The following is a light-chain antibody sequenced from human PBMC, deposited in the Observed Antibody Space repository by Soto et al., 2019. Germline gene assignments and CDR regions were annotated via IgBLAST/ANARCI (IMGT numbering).Light chain of an antibody. CDR3: SSYTSSSTDV. Sequence: QSALTQPASVSGSPGQYITISCTGTSSDVGGYNYVSWYQQHPGKAPKLMIYEVSNRPSGVSNRFSGSKSGNTASLTISGLQAEDEADYYCSSYTSSSTDVFGTGTKVTVL. CDR1: SSDVGGYNY. CDR2: EVS. J-gene: IGLJ1*01. V-gene: IGLV2-14*01.